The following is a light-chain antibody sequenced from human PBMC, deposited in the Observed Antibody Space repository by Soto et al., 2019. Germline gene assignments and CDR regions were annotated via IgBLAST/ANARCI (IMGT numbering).Light chain of an antibody. CDR3: XXXXXXPPYT. CDR2: GAT. J-gene: IGKJ2*01. CDR1: QNVGNS. Sequence: EIVMTQSPATLSVSPGERATLSCRASQNVGNSLAWYQQKPGQAPRLLIYGATTRATGIPARFSGSGSGTDFPLTISSLXSXXXXXXXXXXXXXXPPYTFGQGTKVEIK. V-gene: IGKV3-15*01.